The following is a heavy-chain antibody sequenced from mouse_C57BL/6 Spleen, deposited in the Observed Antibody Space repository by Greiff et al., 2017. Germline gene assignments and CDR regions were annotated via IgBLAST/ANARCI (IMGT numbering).Heavy chain of an antibody. J-gene: IGHJ3*01. CDR1: GYAFTNYL. V-gene: IGHV1-54*01. CDR2: INPGSGGT. D-gene: IGHD3-2*02. Sequence: QVQLKESGAELVRPGTSVKVSCKASGYAFTNYLIEWVKQRPGQGLEWIGVINPGSGGTNYNEKFKGKATLTADKSSSTAYMQLSSLTSEDSAVYFCARSPLDSSGYVGWFAYWGQGTLVTVSA. CDR3: ARSPLDSSGYVGWFAY.